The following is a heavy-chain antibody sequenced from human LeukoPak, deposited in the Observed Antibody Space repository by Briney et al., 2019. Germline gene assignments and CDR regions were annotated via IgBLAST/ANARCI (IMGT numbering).Heavy chain of an antibody. CDR2: IYVGGNT. Sequence: GGSLRLSCAASGVTVSSNYMNWVRQAPGKGLEWVSVIYVGGNTYYADSVKGRFTISRDNPKNTLYLQMNSLRAEDTAVYYCARGDGYNFFDFWGQGTLATVSS. V-gene: IGHV3-66*02. J-gene: IGHJ4*02. CDR3: ARGDGYNFFDF. D-gene: IGHD5-24*01. CDR1: GVTVSSNY.